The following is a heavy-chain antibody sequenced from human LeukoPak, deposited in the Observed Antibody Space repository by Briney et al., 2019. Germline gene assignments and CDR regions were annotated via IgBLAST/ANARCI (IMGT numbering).Heavy chain of an antibody. J-gene: IGHJ4*02. Sequence: GGSLRLSCAASGFTVSSNYMSWVRQAPGKGLEWVSVIYSGGSTYYADSVKGRFTISRDNSKNTLYLQMNSLRAEDTAVYYCAGSSSTSSRRSLDYWGQGTLVTVSS. CDR1: GFTVSSNY. CDR3: AGSSSTSSRRSLDY. D-gene: IGHD2-2*01. V-gene: IGHV3-66*01. CDR2: IYSGGST.